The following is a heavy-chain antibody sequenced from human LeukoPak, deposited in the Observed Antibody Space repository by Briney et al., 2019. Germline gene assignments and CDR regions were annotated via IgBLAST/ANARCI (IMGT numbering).Heavy chain of an antibody. CDR1: GYTFTSYD. CDR3: ARVSSGYSSSWRYNYGMDV. J-gene: IGHJ6*02. Sequence: ASVKVSCKASGYTFTSYDINWVRQATGQGLEWMGWMNPNSGNTGYVQKFQGRVIMTRNTSISTAYMELSSLRSEDTAVYYCARVSSGYSSSWRYNYGMDVWGQGTTVTVSS. D-gene: IGHD6-13*01. V-gene: IGHV1-8*01. CDR2: MNPNSGNT.